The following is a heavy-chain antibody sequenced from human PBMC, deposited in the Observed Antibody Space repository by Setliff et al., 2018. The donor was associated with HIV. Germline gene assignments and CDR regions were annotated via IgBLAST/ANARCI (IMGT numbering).Heavy chain of an antibody. CDR1: GGSFTDYY. CDR2: INHSGST. D-gene: IGHD1-26*01. J-gene: IGHJ6*03. Sequence: PPETLSLTCAVFGGSFTDYYWIWIRQPPGKGLEWIGEINHSGSTHYNPSLKSRFIISVDTSKNQFSLKVNSMTAADTAVYYCARGARLLAAYSDRWDYFYMAVWGKGTTVTVSS. V-gene: IGHV4-34*01. CDR3: ARGARLLAAYSDRWDYFYMAV.